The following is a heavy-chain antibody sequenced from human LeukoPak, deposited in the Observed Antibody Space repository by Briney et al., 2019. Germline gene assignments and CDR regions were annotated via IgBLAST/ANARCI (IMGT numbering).Heavy chain of an antibody. CDR1: GFTFSSYA. CDR3: AKDRELVPRYYYYGMDV. CDR2: ISGSGGST. V-gene: IGHV3-23*01. Sequence: PGGSLRLSCAASGFTFSSYAMSWVRQAPGKGLDWVSAISGSGGSTYYADSVKGRFTISRDNSKNTLYLQMNSLRAEDTAVYYCAKDRELVPRYYYYGMDVWGQGTTVTVSS. J-gene: IGHJ6*02. D-gene: IGHD6-13*01.